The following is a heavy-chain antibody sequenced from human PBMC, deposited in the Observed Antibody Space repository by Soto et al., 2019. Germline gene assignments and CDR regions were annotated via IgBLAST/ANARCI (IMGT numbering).Heavy chain of an antibody. CDR3: ATRGGSGSYQRSHQEY. CDR1: GYTFTSYG. V-gene: IGHV1-18*01. J-gene: IGHJ4*02. CDR2: ISAYNGNT. D-gene: IGHD3-10*01. Sequence: QVQLVQSGAEVKKPGASVKVSCKASGYTFTSYGFSWVRQAPGQGLEWMGWISAYNGNTNYAQKLQGRVTMTTDKSTSTAYMELRSLRSDDTAVYYCATRGGSGSYQRSHQEYWGQGNLVTVYS.